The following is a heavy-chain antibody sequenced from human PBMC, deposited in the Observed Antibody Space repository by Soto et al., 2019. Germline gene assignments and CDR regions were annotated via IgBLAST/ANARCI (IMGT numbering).Heavy chain of an antibody. CDR2: INSGGIT. Sequence: VQLVESGGGLVRPGGSLRLSCAASEIAVSSNYMTWVRQAPGKGLEWVSGINSGGITYYADSVKGRFTVSRDSSKNTLYLQMSSLSADDTAIYYCARYGVWSGAWYFFDYWGQGTLVTVSS. V-gene: IGHV3-66*01. CDR3: ARYGVWSGAWYFFDY. D-gene: IGHD6-19*01. J-gene: IGHJ4*02. CDR1: EIAVSSNY.